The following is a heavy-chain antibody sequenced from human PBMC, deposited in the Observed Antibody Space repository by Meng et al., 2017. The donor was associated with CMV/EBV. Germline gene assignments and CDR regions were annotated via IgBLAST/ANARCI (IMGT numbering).Heavy chain of an antibody. CDR1: GFTFSSYS. D-gene: IGHD3-10*01. V-gene: IGHV3-21*01. CDR3: ARDDHVLWFGESGYYYGMDV. Sequence: GGSLRLSCAASGFTFSSYSMNWVRQAPGKGLEWVSSISSSSSSYIYYADSVKGRFTISRDNAKNSLYLQMNSLRAEDTAVYYCARDDHVLWFGESGYYYGMDVWGQGTTVTVSS. J-gene: IGHJ6*02. CDR2: ISSSSSSYI.